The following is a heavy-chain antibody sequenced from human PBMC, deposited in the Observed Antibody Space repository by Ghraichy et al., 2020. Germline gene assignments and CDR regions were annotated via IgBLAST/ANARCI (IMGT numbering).Heavy chain of an antibody. V-gene: IGHV3-23*01. CDR2: ISGSGGST. CDR1: GFTFSSYA. J-gene: IGHJ6*02. Sequence: GGSLRLSCAASGFTFSSYAMSWVRQAPGKGLEWVSGISGSGGSTYYADSVKGRFTISRDNSKNTLYLQMNSLRAEDTAVYYCAKDESGYQYYAMDVWGQGTTVTVSS. CDR3: AKDESGYQYYAMDV.